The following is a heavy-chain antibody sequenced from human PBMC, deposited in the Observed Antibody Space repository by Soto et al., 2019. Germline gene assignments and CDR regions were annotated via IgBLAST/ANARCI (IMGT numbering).Heavy chain of an antibody. CDR3: AAGGVERYGHYYYGMDV. CDR2: IYYSGST. V-gene: IGHV4-59*04. Sequence: SLYHTITVSGSANSGDYWSCNRQHPGKGLEWIGYIYYSGSTYYNPSLKSRVTISVDTSKSQFSLKLSSVTAADTVVYYCAAGGVERYGHYYYGMDVWGQGTTVTGSS. J-gene: IGHJ6*02. CDR1: GSANSGDY. D-gene: IGHD5-18*01.